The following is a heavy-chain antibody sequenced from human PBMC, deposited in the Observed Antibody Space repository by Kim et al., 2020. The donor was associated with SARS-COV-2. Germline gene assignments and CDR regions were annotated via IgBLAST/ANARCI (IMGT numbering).Heavy chain of an antibody. CDR1: GFTFSNYA. CDR3: AKGPTETIGGIDY. V-gene: IGHV3-23*01. D-gene: IGHD1-26*01. CDR2: ISDSGGST. J-gene: IGHJ4*02. Sequence: GGSLRLSCAASGFTFSNYAMSWVRQAPGMGLEWVSFISDSGGSTYYADSVKGRFTFSRDNAKNTLYLQMTSLRAEDTALYYCAKGPTETIGGIDYWGQGTLVTVSS.